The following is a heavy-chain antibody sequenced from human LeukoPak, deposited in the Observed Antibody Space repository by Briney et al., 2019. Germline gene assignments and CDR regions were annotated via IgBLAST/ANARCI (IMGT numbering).Heavy chain of an antibody. V-gene: IGHV3-7*01. J-gene: IGHJ4*02. CDR1: GFTFTTYW. D-gene: IGHD4-17*01. CDR2: INQDGTEK. Sequence: PGGSLRLSCAASGFTFTTYWMSWVRQLPGKGLEWVANINQDGTEKYYVDSVKGRFTISRDNAKNSLYLQMNSLRAEDTAVYYCARDYSTVTTFFDYWGQGTLVTVSS. CDR3: ARDYSTVTTFFDY.